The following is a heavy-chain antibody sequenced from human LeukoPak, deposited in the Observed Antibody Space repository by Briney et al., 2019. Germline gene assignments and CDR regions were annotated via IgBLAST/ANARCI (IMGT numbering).Heavy chain of an antibody. Sequence: SETLSLTCAVSGGSISSSNWWSWVRQPPGKGLEWIGEIYHSGSTYYNPSLKSRVTISVDTSKNQFSLKLSSVTAADTAVYYCARDTGDIVVVPAAVDFDYWGQGTLVTVSS. V-gene: IGHV4-4*02. D-gene: IGHD2-2*01. CDR3: ARDTGDIVVVPAAVDFDY. CDR1: GGSISSSNW. CDR2: IYHSGST. J-gene: IGHJ4*02.